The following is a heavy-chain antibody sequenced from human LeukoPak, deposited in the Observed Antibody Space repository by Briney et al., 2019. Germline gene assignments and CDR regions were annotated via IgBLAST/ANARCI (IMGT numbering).Heavy chain of an antibody. CDR1: GYTFTGYY. Sequence: ASVKVSCKASGYTFTGYYMHWVRQAPGQGLEWMGWINPNSGGTNYAQKFQGRVTMTRDTSISTAYMELSRLRSDDTAVYYCARVGPYCSGGSCNQNFDYWGQGTQVIVSS. V-gene: IGHV1-2*02. CDR3: ARVGPYCSGGSCNQNFDY. D-gene: IGHD2-15*01. J-gene: IGHJ4*02. CDR2: INPNSGGT.